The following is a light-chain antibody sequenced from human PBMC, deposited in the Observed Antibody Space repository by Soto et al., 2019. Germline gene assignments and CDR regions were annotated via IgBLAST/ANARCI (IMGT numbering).Light chain of an antibody. V-gene: IGKV1-5*03. CDR2: KAS. CDR3: QQYSSYSYT. Sequence: DIQMTQSPSTLSSSVGDRVTISCRASQSIGNWLAWYHQKPGKAPNLLIYKASSLESGVPSRFSGSGSGTEFTLTISSLQPDDFATYYCQQYSSYSYTFGQGTKLEIK. J-gene: IGKJ2*01. CDR1: QSIGNW.